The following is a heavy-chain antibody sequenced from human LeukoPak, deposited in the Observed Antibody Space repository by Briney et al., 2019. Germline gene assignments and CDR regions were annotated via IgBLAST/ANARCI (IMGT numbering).Heavy chain of an antibody. CDR3: ARVTGYMIEDYFDY. CDR1: GYSISSGYY. CDR2: IYYSGST. J-gene: IGHJ4*02. Sequence: SETLSLTCTVSGYSISSGYYWSWIRQPPGKGLEWIGYIYYSGSTNHNPSLKSRVTISVKTSKNQFSLKLSSVTAADTAVYYCARVTGYMIEDYFDYWGQGTLVTVSS. V-gene: IGHV4-61*01. D-gene: IGHD3-22*01.